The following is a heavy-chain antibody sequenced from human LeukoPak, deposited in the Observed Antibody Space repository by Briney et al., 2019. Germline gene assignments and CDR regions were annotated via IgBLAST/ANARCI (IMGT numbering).Heavy chain of an antibody. CDR1: GFTFSDYS. D-gene: IGHD5-24*01. CDR3: ARDRDYAFDI. Sequence: GGSLRLSCAASGFTFSDYSMNWVRQAPGKGLEWLSYIGGRTNNIGYTDSVEGRFTVSRDNAKSSLYLQMNSLRDEDTAVYYCARDRDYAFDIWGQGTMVTVAS. J-gene: IGHJ3*02. CDR2: IGGRTNNI. V-gene: IGHV3-48*02.